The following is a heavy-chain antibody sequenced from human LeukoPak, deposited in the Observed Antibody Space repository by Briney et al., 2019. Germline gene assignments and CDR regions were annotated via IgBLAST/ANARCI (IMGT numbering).Heavy chain of an antibody. CDR3: ARETEYYYDSSGYYPLDY. Sequence: SVKVSCKASGYTFTSYGISWVRQAPGQGLEWMGGIIPIFGTANYAQKFQGRVTITTDESTSTAYMELSSLRSEDTAVYYCARETEYYYDSSGYYPLDYWGQGTLVTVSS. J-gene: IGHJ4*02. V-gene: IGHV1-69*05. CDR2: IIPIFGTA. D-gene: IGHD3-22*01. CDR1: GYTFTSYG.